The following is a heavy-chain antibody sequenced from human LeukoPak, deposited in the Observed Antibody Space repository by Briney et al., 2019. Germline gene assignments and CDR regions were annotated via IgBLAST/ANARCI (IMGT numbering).Heavy chain of an antibody. CDR1: GFTFSAYD. CDR3: ARDQGYGTVTTGNFDY. Sequence: GGSLRLSCAASGFTFSAYDMHWVRQAPGKGLEWVAVISYDGGDKYYADSVKGRFTISRDNSKNTLYLQMNSLRAEDTAVYYCARDQGYGTVTTGNFDYWGQGTLVTVSS. D-gene: IGHD4-17*01. CDR2: ISYDGGDK. V-gene: IGHV3-30*03. J-gene: IGHJ4*02.